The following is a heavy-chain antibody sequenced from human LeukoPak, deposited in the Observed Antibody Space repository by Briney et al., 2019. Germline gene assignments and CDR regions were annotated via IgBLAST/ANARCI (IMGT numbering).Heavy chain of an antibody. CDR1: GFTFSSYE. J-gene: IGHJ4*02. D-gene: IGHD6-19*01. Sequence: GGSLRLSCVASGFTFSSYEMNWVRQAPGKGLEWVSYISSSGSPIYDADSVKGRFTISRDNAKNSLYLQMNSLRAEDTALYYCARTWQYSSGWYHFDYWGQGTLVTVSS. V-gene: IGHV3-48*03. CDR3: ARTWQYSSGWYHFDY. CDR2: ISSSGSPI.